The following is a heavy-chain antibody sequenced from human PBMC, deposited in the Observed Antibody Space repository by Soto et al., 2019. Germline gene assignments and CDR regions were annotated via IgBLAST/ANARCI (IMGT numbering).Heavy chain of an antibody. Sequence: PSETLSLTCTVSGGSISSYYWSWIRQPPGKGLEWIGYIYYSGSTNYNPSLKSRVTISVDTSKNQFSLKLSSVTAADTAVYYCLWYCDKSRDSFDYRGQGTPVIVSS. CDR3: LWYCDKSRDSFDY. D-gene: IGHD2-21*01. V-gene: IGHV4-59*01. CDR1: GGSISSYY. J-gene: IGHJ4*02. CDR2: IYYSGST.